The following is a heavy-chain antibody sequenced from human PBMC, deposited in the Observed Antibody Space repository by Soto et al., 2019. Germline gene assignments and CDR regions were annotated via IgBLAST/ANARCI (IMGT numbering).Heavy chain of an antibody. V-gene: IGHV1-69*01. Sequence: QVQLVQSGAEVKKPGSSVKVSCKASGGTFSSYAISWVRQAPGQGLEWMGGIIPIFGTANYAQKFQGRVTITADESTSTAYMELSSLRSEDTAVYYCASRRNSGYDFRGDYWGQGPLVTVSS. J-gene: IGHJ4*02. CDR3: ASRRNSGYDFRGDY. CDR1: GGTFSSYA. D-gene: IGHD5-12*01. CDR2: IIPIFGTA.